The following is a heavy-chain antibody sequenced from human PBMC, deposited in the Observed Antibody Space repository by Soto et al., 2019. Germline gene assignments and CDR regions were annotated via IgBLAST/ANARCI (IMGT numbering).Heavy chain of an antibody. CDR3: ARDQEGSGSYDNYYGMDV. J-gene: IGHJ6*02. Sequence: SLRLSCAASGFTFSSYSMHWVRPATDKGLEWVAVISYDGSNKYYADSVKGRFTISRDNSKTTLYMQMNSLRAEDTAVYYCARDQEGSGSYDNYYGMDVWSQGSTVTVSS. V-gene: IGHV3-30-3*01. CDR2: ISYDGSNK. D-gene: IGHD3-10*01. CDR1: GFTFSSYS.